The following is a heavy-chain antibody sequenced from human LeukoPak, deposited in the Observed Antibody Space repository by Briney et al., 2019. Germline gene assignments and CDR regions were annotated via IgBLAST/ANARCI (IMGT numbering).Heavy chain of an antibody. CDR3: ARDRRSYDFWSGYLVY. J-gene: IGHJ4*02. CDR2: IQHTGGT. V-gene: IGHV4-30-2*01. CDR1: GGSLSSDGYY. Sequence: PSETLSLTCTVSGGSLSSDGYYWSWIRQPPGKGPEWIGHIQHTGGTHYNSFLKSRVTISADRSKNQFSLKLNSVTAADTAVYYCARDRRSYDFWSGYLVYWGQGTLATVSS. D-gene: IGHD3-3*01.